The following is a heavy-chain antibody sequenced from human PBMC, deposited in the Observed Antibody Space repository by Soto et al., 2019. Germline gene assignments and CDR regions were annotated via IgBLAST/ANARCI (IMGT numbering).Heavy chain of an antibody. CDR3: VKWDCSSTSCYGNYYYYGMDV. V-gene: IGHV3-64D*06. CDR2: ISSNGGST. Sequence: PGGSLRLSCSASGFTFSSYAMHWVRQAPGKGLEYVSAISSNGGSTYYADSVKGRFTISRDNSKNTLYLQMSSLRAEDTAVYYCVKWDCSSTSCYGNYYYYGMDVWGQGTKVTVSS. J-gene: IGHJ6*02. D-gene: IGHD2-2*01. CDR1: GFTFSSYA.